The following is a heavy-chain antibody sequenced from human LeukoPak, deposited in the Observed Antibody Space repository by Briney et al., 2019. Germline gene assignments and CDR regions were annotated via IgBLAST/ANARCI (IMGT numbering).Heavy chain of an antibody. CDR3: ARDEPSPDSTDLDY. D-gene: IGHD2/OR15-2a*01. CDR2: IYSGGST. Sequence: GGSLRLSCAVSGFAFGSEAMTWVRQAPGKGLEWVSVIYSGGSTYYADSVKGRFTISRDKNTLYLQMNSLRADDTAVYYCARDEPSPDSTDLDYWGQGTLVTVSS. J-gene: IGHJ4*02. V-gene: IGHV3-66*01. CDR1: GFAFGSEA.